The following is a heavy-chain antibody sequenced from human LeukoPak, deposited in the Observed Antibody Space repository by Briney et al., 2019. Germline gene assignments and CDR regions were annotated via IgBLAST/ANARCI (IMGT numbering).Heavy chain of an antibody. CDR3: ARDTCDGVSCYNWFDP. J-gene: IGHJ5*02. D-gene: IGHD2-21*01. V-gene: IGHV1-2*02. CDR1: GYTFTGYY. Sequence: ASVKVSCKASGYTFTGYYMHWVRQAPGQGLEWMGWINPNRGGTSYAQKFQGRVTMTRDTSITTAYMGLSSLRSDDTAMYYCARDTCDGVSCYNWFDPWGQGTLVTVSS. CDR2: INPNRGGT.